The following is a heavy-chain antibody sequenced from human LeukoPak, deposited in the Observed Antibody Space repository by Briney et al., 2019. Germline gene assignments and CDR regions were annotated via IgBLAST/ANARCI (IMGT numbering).Heavy chain of an antibody. V-gene: IGHV3-48*03. D-gene: IGHD3-10*01. J-gene: IGHJ4*02. Sequence: GGSLRLSCAASGFTFSGYEMNWVRQAPGKGLEWVSYISSSGSTIYYADSVKGRFTISRDNAKNSLYLQMNSLRAEDTAVYYCARDSLVRGVINDYWGQGTLVTVSS. CDR2: ISSSGSTI. CDR3: ARDSLVRGVINDY. CDR1: GFTFSGYE.